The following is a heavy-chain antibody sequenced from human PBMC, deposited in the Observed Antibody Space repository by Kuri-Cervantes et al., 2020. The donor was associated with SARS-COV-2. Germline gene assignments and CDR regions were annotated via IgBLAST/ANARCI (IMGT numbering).Heavy chain of an antibody. V-gene: IGHV1-3*01. Sequence: ASVKVSCKASGYTFTSYAMHWARQAPGQRLEWMGWINAGNGNTEYSQKFQGRVTITRDTSASTAYMELSSLRSEDTAVYYCARSRLTGYYYYGMDVWGQGTTVTVSS. CDR1: GYTFTSYA. CDR2: INAGNGNT. CDR3: ARSRLTGYYYYGMDV. J-gene: IGHJ6*02. D-gene: IGHD2-8*01.